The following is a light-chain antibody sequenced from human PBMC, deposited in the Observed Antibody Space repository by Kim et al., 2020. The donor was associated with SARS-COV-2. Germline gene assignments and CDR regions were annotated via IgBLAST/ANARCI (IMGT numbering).Light chain of an antibody. J-gene: IGLJ2*01. CDR3: QSYDSSLSGSV. CDR1: SSNIGAGYD. Sequence: QRVNSSCTGSSSNIGAGYDVHWYQQLPGTAPKLLIYGNSNRPSGVPDRFSGSKSGTSASLAITGLQAEDEADYYCQSYDSSLSGSVFGGGTQLTVL. CDR2: GNS. V-gene: IGLV1-40*01.